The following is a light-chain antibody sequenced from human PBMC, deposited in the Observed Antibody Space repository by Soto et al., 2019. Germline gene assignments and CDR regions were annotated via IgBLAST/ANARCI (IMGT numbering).Light chain of an antibody. CDR1: SSDVGGDNY. CDR2: EVT. J-gene: IGLJ3*02. CDR3: SSYAGSNNWV. Sequence: QSALTQPPSVSGSPGQSVTISCTGTSSDVGGDNYVSWYQQHPGKAPKLMIYEVTKRPSGVPDRFSGSKSGNTASLTVSGLQAEDEADYYCSSYAGSNNWVFGGGTKLTVL. V-gene: IGLV2-8*01.